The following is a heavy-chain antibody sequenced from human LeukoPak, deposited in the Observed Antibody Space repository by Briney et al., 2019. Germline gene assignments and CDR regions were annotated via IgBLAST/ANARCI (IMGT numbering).Heavy chain of an antibody. D-gene: IGHD4-11*01. CDR3: ARTLDYREVDY. Sequence: ASVKVSCKASGYTFTGYYMHWVRQAPGQGLEWMGWINPNSGGINYAQKFQGRVTMTRDTSISTAYMELSRLRSDDTAVYYCARTLDYREVDYWGQGTLVTVSS. V-gene: IGHV1-2*02. CDR2: INPNSGGI. J-gene: IGHJ4*02. CDR1: GYTFTGYY.